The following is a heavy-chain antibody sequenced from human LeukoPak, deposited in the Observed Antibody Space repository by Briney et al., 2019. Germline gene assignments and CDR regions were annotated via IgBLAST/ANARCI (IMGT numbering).Heavy chain of an antibody. Sequence: SETLSLTCAVYGGSFSGYYSSWIRQPPGKGLEWIGEINHSGSTNYNPSLKSRVTISVDTSKNQFSLKLSSVTAADTAVYYCARGNIVVVPAAIQNYYGMDVWGQGTTVTVSS. D-gene: IGHD2-2*02. CDR2: INHSGST. CDR1: GGSFSGYY. J-gene: IGHJ6*02. CDR3: ARGNIVVVPAAIQNYYGMDV. V-gene: IGHV4-34*01.